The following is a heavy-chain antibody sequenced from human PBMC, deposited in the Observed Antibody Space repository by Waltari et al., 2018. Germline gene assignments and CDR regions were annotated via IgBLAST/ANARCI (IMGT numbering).Heavy chain of an antibody. V-gene: IGHV3-73*01. CDR3: TRQGSSWYEDDY. CDR2: IRSKANSYAT. J-gene: IGHJ4*02. Sequence: EVQLVESGGGLVQPGGSLKLSCAASGFTFSGSAMHWVRQASGKGLEWVGRIRSKANSYATAYAASVKGSFTISRDDSKNTAYLQMNSLKTEDTAVYYCTRQGSSWYEDDYWGQGTLVTVSS. CDR1: GFTFSGSA. D-gene: IGHD6-13*01.